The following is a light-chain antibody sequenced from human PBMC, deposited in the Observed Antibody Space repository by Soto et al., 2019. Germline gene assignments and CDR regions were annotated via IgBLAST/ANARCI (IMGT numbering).Light chain of an antibody. V-gene: IGKV3-20*01. CDR3: QQYGSSPRT. Sequence: EIVLTQSPGTLSLSPGERATLSCRASQSVSSSYLAWYQHKPGQAPRLLSYCASSRATGIPDRFSGSGSGPDLTLTISRLEPEDFAVYYCQQYGSSPRTFGQGTKVEIK. J-gene: IGKJ1*01. CDR1: QSVSSSY. CDR2: CAS.